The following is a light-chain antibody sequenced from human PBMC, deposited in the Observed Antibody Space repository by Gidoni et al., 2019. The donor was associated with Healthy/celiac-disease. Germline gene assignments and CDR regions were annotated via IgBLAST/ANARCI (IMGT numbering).Light chain of an antibody. V-gene: IGLV1-47*01. CDR3: AAWDDSVV. J-gene: IGLJ2*01. CDR2: RNN. Sequence: QSVLTQPPSASGTPGQRVTISCSGRSSNIGSNYVYWYQQLPGTAPNLLIYRNNQRPSGVPDRFSGSKSGTSASLAISGLRSEDEADYYCAAWDDSVVFGGGTKLTVL. CDR1: SSNIGSNY.